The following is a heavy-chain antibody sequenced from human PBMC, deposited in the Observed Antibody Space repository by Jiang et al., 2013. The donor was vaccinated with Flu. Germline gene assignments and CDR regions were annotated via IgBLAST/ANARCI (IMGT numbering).Heavy chain of an antibody. D-gene: IGHD3-22*01. Sequence: GSGLVKPSGTLSLTCAVSGGSISNNNWWTWVRQPPGKGLEWIGEIYHGGSTNYNASLKSRVTISVDKSKNQFSLKLSSVTAADTAVYFCARTLYYYDANGGLRGFDIWGQGTMVTVSS. V-gene: IGHV4-4*02. J-gene: IGHJ3*02. CDR1: GGSISNNNW. CDR3: ARTLYYYDANGGLRGFDI. CDR2: IYHGGST.